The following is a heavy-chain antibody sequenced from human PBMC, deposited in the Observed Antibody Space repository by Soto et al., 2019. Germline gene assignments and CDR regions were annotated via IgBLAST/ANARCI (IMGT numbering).Heavy chain of an antibody. CDR3: ARDVSPGSSSLYIDAFDI. CDR2: INRDGSKK. J-gene: IGHJ3*02. Sequence: EVHLEESGGDLVQPGGSLRLSCAASGFTLSANWMTWVRQAPGKGLEWVANINRDGSKKSYLDSVRARFTISRDNVGNSLYLQMDSLRADDTALYYCARDVSPGSSSLYIDAFDIWGQGTMVTVSS. D-gene: IGHD6-13*01. V-gene: IGHV3-7*05. CDR1: GFTLSANW.